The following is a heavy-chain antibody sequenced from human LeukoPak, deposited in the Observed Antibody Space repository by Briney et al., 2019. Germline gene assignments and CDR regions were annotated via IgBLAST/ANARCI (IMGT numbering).Heavy chain of an antibody. CDR1: GYRFTTYG. CDR2: ISTYNGNT. V-gene: IGHV1-18*01. J-gene: IGHJ4*02. CDR3: ARDPRTVFDY. Sequence: ASVKVSCEASGYRFTTYGISWVRQVPGQGLEWMGWISTYNGNTNYAQKFQGRVTMTTDTSTRTAYMELGSLRSDDTAVYYCARDPRTVFDYWGQGTLVTVSS.